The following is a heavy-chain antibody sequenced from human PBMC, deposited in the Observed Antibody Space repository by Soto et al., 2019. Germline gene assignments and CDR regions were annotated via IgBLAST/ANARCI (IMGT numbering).Heavy chain of an antibody. CDR1: GGTFSSYA. CDR3: ASGTYPDAFDI. Sequence: SVKVSCKASGGTFSSYAVTWVRQAPGQGLEWMGGIIPIFGTANYAQKFQGRVTITSDESTSTAYMELSSLRSEDTAVYYCASGTYPDAFDIWGQGTMVTVSS. D-gene: IGHD1-26*01. V-gene: IGHV1-69*13. J-gene: IGHJ3*02. CDR2: IIPIFGTA.